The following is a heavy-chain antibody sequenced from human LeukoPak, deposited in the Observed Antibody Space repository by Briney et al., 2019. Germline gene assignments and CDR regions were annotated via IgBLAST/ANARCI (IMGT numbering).Heavy chain of an antibody. D-gene: IGHD3-10*01. CDR2: IYHSGST. V-gene: IGHV4-31*03. CDR3: ARVELDRGARTFDY. J-gene: IGHJ4*02. Sequence: SQTLSLTCTVSGGSISSGSYYWSWIRQHPGKGLEWIGYIYHSGSTYYNPSLKSRVTISVDTTKNQFSLKLNSVTAADTAVYYCARVELDRGARTFDYWGQGTLVTVSS. CDR1: GGSISSGSYY.